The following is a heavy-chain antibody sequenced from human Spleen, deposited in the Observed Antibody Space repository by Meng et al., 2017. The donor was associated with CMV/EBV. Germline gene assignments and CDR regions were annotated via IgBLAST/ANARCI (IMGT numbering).Heavy chain of an antibody. J-gene: IGHJ4*02. V-gene: IGHV1-2*02. CDR1: GYTFTGYY. CDR2: INPNTGGT. CDR3: ARVIAVAGTAPFDY. Sequence: KAYGYTFTGYYIHWVRQAPGQGLEWMGWINPNTGGTNYAQKFQRRVTMTRDTSISTAYMDVSRLTSDDTAIYYCARVIAVAGTAPFDYWGQGTLVTVSS. D-gene: IGHD6-19*01.